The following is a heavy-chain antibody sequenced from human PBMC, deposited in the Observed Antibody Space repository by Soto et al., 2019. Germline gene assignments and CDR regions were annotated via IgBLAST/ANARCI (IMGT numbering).Heavy chain of an antibody. CDR3: ASRTSPHYFDY. D-gene: IGHD2-2*01. CDR1: GFTFSSYV. V-gene: IGHV3-23*01. Sequence: AGSLRLSCAASGFTFSSYVMSWVRQAPGGGLEWVSTILGSGGGTYYPDSVKGRFTISRDNAKNTLFLQMNSLRAEDTAVYYCASRTSPHYFDYWGQGILVTVSS. CDR2: ILGSGGGT. J-gene: IGHJ4*02.